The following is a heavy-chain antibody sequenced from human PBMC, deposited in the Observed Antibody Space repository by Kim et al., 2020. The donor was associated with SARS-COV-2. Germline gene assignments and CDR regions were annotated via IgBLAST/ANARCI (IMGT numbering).Heavy chain of an antibody. CDR3: VRLYYSSTSWTSYFYFDY. Sequence: GGSLRLSCAASGFTFSYYWMAWVRQVPGKGLEWVANIEQDGGEKYYADSVNGRFTISRDNSKNSLFLQMNSLRAEDTAVYYCVRLYYSSTSWTSYFYFDYWGKGAPVTVSS. V-gene: IGHV3-7*01. CDR2: IEQDGGEK. J-gene: IGHJ4*02. D-gene: IGHD2-21*01. CDR1: GFTFSYYW.